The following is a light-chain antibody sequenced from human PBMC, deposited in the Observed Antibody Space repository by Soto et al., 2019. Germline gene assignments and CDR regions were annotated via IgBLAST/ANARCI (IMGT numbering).Light chain of an antibody. Sequence: DIQMTQSPSPLSASVGDRVTINCRASQSINSWFAWYQQKPGTAPKLLIYKASSLESGVPSRFSGSVSETEFTLTISSLQPDDYASYYCQQYSSNSAFGQGTKVEIQ. J-gene: IGKJ1*01. CDR2: KAS. CDR3: QQYSSNSA. V-gene: IGKV1-5*03. CDR1: QSINSW.